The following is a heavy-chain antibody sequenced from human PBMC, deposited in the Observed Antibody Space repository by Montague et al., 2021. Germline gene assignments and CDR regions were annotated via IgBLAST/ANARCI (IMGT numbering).Heavy chain of an antibody. CDR2: VSYDGLSQ. CDR1: GFTFNSFA. D-gene: IGHD4-11*01. V-gene: IGHV3-30*18. J-gene: IGHJ4*02. Sequence: SLRLSCPASGFTFNSFAMHWIRQPPAKGLEWVAVVSYDGLSQYYTDSVKGRAIVSRDNSRDTVNLQMDRLSAEDTAIYYCAKEAEDSFYFDSWGQGIPVIVSS. CDR3: AKEAEDSFYFDS.